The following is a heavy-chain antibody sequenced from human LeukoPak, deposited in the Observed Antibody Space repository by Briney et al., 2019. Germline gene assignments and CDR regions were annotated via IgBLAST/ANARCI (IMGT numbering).Heavy chain of an antibody. CDR1: GYTFTSYG. Sequence: ASVKVSCKASGYTFTSYGISWVRQAPGQGLEWMGWISAYNGNTNYAQKLQGRVTKTTGTSTSTAYMELRSLRSDDTAVYYCARGPNYGSSGYYYWTDYYYYYYGMDVWGQGTTVTVSS. CDR2: ISAYNGNT. V-gene: IGHV1-18*01. CDR3: ARGPNYGSSGYYYWTDYYYYYYGMDV. J-gene: IGHJ6*02. D-gene: IGHD3-22*01.